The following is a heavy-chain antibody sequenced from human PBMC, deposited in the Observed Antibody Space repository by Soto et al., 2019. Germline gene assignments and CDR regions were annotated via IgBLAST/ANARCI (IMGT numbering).Heavy chain of an antibody. CDR3: AKDQTDVTLFDY. V-gene: IGHV3-23*01. Sequence: PWGSLRLSWAASGFSFTSLAIICFRQAPWKGLEWVSSISGRGVDTLYADSVKGRFTISRDNSRNTLYLQVNSLRAEDTAVYYCAKDQTDVTLFDYWGQGTLVTVSS. D-gene: IGHD2-21*02. CDR1: GFSFTSLA. CDR2: ISGRGVDT. J-gene: IGHJ4*02.